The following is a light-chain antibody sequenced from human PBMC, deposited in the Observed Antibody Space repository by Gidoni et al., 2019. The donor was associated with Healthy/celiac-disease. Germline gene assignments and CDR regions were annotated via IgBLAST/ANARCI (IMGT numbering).Light chain of an antibody. CDR2: AAS. V-gene: IGKV1-39*01. CDR1: QSISSY. J-gene: IGKJ5*01. Sequence: DIQMTQSPSSLSASVGDRVTLTCRASQSISSYLNWYQQKPGKAPKLLIYAASSLQSGVPSRFSGSGSGTDFTLTISRLQPEDFATYYCQQSYSTPITFGQGTRLEIK. CDR3: QQSYSTPIT.